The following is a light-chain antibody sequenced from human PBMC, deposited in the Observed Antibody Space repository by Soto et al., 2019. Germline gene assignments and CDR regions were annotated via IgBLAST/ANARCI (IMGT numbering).Light chain of an antibody. CDR1: QSVSSSY. CDR3: QQYSDWPPWT. CDR2: GAS. Sequence: EIVLTQSPGTLSLSPGERATLSCRASQSVSSSYLARYQQKPGQAPRLLIYGASSRATGIPDRFSGSGSGTDFTLTISSLQSEDFAFYYCQQYSDWPPWTFGQGTKVDIK. V-gene: IGKV3-20*01. J-gene: IGKJ1*01.